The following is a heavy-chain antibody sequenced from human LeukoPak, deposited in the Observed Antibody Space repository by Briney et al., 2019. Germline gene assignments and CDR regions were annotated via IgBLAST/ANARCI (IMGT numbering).Heavy chain of an antibody. J-gene: IGHJ6*02. CDR2: IIPILGIA. CDR3: ARNYYDSSGYYHCYYYGMDV. Sequence: SVKVSCKASGGTFSSYAISWVRQAPGQGLEWMGRIIPILGIANYAQKFQGRVTITADKSTSTAYMELSSLRSEDTAVYYCARNYYDSSGYYHCYYYGMDVWGQGTTVTVSS. V-gene: IGHV1-69*04. CDR1: GGTFSSYA. D-gene: IGHD3-22*01.